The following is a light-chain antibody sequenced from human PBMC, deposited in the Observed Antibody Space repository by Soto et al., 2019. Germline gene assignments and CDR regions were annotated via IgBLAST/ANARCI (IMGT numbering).Light chain of an antibody. V-gene: IGLV4-69*01. CDR3: QTWGTGIVV. J-gene: IGLJ2*01. CDR2: VNSDGSH. Sequence: QSVLTQSPSASASLGTSVKLTCTLSSVHRNYAIAWHQQQPEKGPRFLMKVNSDGSHSKGDGIPDRFSGSSSGAERYLTISSLPSEDEADYYCQTWGTGIVVFGGGTKVTVL. CDR1: SVHRNYA.